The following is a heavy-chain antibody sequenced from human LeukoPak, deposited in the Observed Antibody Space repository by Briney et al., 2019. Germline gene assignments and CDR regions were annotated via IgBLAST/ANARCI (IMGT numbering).Heavy chain of an antibody. CDR3: ARASTYYYYGMDV. CDR1: GFTFSSYE. J-gene: IGHJ6*02. Sequence: PGGSLRLSCAASGFTFSSYEMNWVRRASGKGLEWASYISSSGSTIYYADSVKGRFTISRGNADNSLYLQMNSLRAEDTAVYYCARASTYYYYGMDVWGQGTTVTVSS. CDR2: ISSSGSTI. V-gene: IGHV3-48*03.